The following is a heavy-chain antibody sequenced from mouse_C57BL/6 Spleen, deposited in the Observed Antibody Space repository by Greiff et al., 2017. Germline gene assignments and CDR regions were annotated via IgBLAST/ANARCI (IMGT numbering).Heavy chain of an antibody. V-gene: IGHV14-1*01. CDR3: TTGGNYRFDY. J-gene: IGHJ2*01. CDR2: IDPEDGDT. D-gene: IGHD2-1*01. Sequence: VQLKQSGAELVRPGASVKLSCTASGFNIKDYYMHWVKQRPEQGLEWIGRIDPEDGDTGYDPKFQGKATMTADTSSNTAYLQLRSLTSEDTAVYYCTTGGNYRFDYWGQGTTLTVSS. CDR1: GFNIKDYY.